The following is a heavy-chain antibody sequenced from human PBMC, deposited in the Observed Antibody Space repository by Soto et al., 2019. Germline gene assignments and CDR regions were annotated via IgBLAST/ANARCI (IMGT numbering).Heavy chain of an antibody. CDR1: GYSFIDYW. Sequence: GESLKISCKGSGYSFIDYWIGWVRQVPGKGLEWMGVIYPGDSDTRYSPSFQGQVTISADKSISTAYLQWSSLKASDTAMYYCVRAIAAAGPRFYYYYYGMDVWGQGTTVTVSS. CDR2: IYPGDSDT. V-gene: IGHV5-51*01. CDR3: VRAIAAAGPRFYYYYYGMDV. D-gene: IGHD6-13*01. J-gene: IGHJ6*02.